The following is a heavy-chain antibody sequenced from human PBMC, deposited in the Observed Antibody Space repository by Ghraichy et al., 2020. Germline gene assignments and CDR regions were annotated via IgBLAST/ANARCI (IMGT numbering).Heavy chain of an antibody. D-gene: IGHD2-2*01. CDR2: IRYDGSNK. Sequence: GGSLRLSCAASGFTFSSYGMHWVRQAPGKGLEWVAFIRYDGSNKYYADSVKGRFTISRDNSKNTLYLQMNSLRAEDTAVYYCAKDQQLEVVPAAMDFDYWGQGTLVTVSS. CDR3: AKDQQLEVVPAAMDFDY. V-gene: IGHV3-30*02. CDR1: GFTFSSYG. J-gene: IGHJ4*02.